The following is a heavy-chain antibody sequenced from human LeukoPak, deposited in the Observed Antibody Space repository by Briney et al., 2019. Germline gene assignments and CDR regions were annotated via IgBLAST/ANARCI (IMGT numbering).Heavy chain of an antibody. CDR2: ISYGGSNK. V-gene: IGHV3-30*04. J-gene: IGHJ6*03. Sequence: TGGSLRLSCAASGFTFSSYAMHWVRQAPGKGLEWVAVISYGGSNKYYADSVKGRFTISRDNSKNTLYLQMNSLRAEDTAVYYCARGSDIVVVPAAMGPYYYMDVWGKGTTVTVSS. CDR3: ARGSDIVVVPAAMGPYYYMDV. CDR1: GFTFSSYA. D-gene: IGHD2-2*01.